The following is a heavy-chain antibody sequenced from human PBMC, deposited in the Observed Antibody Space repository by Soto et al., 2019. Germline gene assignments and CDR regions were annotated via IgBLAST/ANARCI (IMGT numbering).Heavy chain of an antibody. CDR2: INAGNGNT. J-gene: IGHJ4*02. D-gene: IGHD1-26*01. CDR1: GYTFTSYA. Sequence: QVQLVQSGAEVKKAGASVKVSCKASGYTFTSYAMHWVRQAPGQRLEWMGWINAGNGNTKYSQKFQGRVTITRDTSASTAYMELSSLRSEDTAVYYCARGLGLYYFDYWAQGTMVTVSS. CDR3: ARGLGLYYFDY. V-gene: IGHV1-3*01.